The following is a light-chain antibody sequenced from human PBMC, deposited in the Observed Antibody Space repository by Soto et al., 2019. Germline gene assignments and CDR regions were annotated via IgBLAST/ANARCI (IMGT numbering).Light chain of an antibody. V-gene: IGKV3-15*01. Sequence: ETVMTQSPATLSVSPGARVTPSCRASEGVGSSLAWYQQKPGQAPRVLIYGASTTAPGIPARFSGSGSGTEFTLTISSLQSEDSAVYHCQQYNDWPRTFGQGTKVDIK. CDR2: GAS. CDR3: QQYNDWPRT. CDR1: EGVGSS. J-gene: IGKJ1*01.